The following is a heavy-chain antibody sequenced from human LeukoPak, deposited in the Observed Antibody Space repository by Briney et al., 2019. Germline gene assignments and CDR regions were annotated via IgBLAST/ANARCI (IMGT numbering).Heavy chain of an antibody. CDR2: ISYDGSDK. D-gene: IGHD4-17*01. V-gene: IGHV3-30-3*01. Sequence: GGSLRLSCAASGFTFRSYAIHWVRQAPGKGLEWVAFISYDGSDKNYADSVKGRFTISRDNAKNSLYLQMNSLRAEDTAVYYCARGHGDYADAFDIWGQGTMVTVSS. CDR3: ARGHGDYADAFDI. CDR1: GFTFRSYA. J-gene: IGHJ3*02.